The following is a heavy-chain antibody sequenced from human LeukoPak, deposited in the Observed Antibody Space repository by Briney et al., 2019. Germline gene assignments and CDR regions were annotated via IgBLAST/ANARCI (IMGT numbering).Heavy chain of an antibody. D-gene: IGHD3-22*01. J-gene: IGHJ4*02. CDR2: ISGSGGST. CDR3: ARSTKYYYDSSGYYKGPFDY. Sequence: GGSLRLSCAASGFTFSSYAMSWVRQAPGKGLEWVSAISGSGGSTYYADSVKGRFTISRDNSKNTLYLQMNSLRAEDTAVYYCARSTKYYYDSSGYYKGPFDYWGQGTLVTVSS. V-gene: IGHV3-23*01. CDR1: GFTFSSYA.